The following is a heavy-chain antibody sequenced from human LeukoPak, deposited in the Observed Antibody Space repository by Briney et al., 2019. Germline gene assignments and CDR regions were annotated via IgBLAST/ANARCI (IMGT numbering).Heavy chain of an antibody. V-gene: IGHV5-51*01. J-gene: IGHJ4*02. Sequence: GGSLKIFCKGSGYSFTSYWIGRGPPMPGEGLGGMGIIYSGDSDTRYSPSFQGQVTISADKSISTAYLQWSSLKASDTAMYYCARIVATIQFDYWGQGTLVTVSS. CDR2: IYSGDSDT. CDR1: GYSFTSYW. D-gene: IGHD5-12*01. CDR3: ARIVATIQFDY.